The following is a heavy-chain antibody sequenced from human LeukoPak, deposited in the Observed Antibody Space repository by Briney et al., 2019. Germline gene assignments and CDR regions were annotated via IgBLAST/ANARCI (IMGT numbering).Heavy chain of an antibody. J-gene: IGHJ4*02. CDR3: ARVEQWLVRGN. V-gene: IGHV3-48*01. CDR1: RITFSSYS. CDR2: ISSSSSTI. D-gene: IGHD6-19*01. Sequence: GGSLRLSCAASRITFSSYSMNWVRQAPGKGLEWVSYISSSSSTIYYADSVKGRFTISRDNAKNSLYLQMNSLRAEDTAVYYCARVEQWLVRGNWGQGTLVTVSS.